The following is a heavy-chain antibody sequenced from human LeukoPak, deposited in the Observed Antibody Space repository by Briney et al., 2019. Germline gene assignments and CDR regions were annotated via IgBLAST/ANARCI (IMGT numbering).Heavy chain of an antibody. CDR1: GFTFDDYA. CDR2: ISWNSGSI. D-gene: IGHD3-9*01. V-gene: IGHV3-9*01. CDR3: AKVGIYGILTGYYDY. Sequence: GGSLRLSCAASGFTFDDYAMHWVRQAPGKGLEWVSGISWNSGSIGYADSVKGRFTISRDNAKNSLYLQMSSLRAEDTALYYCAKVGIYGILTGYYDYWGQGTLVTVSS. J-gene: IGHJ4*02.